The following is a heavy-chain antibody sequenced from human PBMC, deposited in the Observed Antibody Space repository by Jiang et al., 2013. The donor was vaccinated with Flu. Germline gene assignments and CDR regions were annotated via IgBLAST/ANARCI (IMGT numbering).Heavy chain of an antibody. CDR2: IYPDDSDT. D-gene: IGHD3-10*01. J-gene: IGHJ6*02. Sequence: FANYWIAWVRQMPGKGLEWMGIIYPDDSDTRYSPSFQGQVIISADKSNNTAYLHWSSLKASDTAMYYCARHFGNYYYGMDVWGQGTTVTVSS. V-gene: IGHV5-51*01. CDR3: ARHFGNYYYGMDV. CDR1: FANYW.